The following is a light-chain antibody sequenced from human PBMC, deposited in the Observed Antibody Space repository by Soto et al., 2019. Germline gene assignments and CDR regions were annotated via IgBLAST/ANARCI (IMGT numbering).Light chain of an antibody. CDR3: QQYGNSRGT. V-gene: IGKV3-20*01. CDR1: QSVSTSY. CDR2: GAS. Sequence: DIVLTQSPGALSLSPGDRATLSCRASQSVSTSYLAWYQQKPGQAPRLLIYGASSRANGIPDRFSGSGSGTDFTLTISRLKPEDFAVYYCQQYGNSRGTFGQGTKVDI. J-gene: IGKJ1*01.